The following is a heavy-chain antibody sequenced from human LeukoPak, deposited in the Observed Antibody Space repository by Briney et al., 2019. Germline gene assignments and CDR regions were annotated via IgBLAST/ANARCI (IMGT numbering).Heavy chain of an antibody. CDR2: IYTSGST. J-gene: IGHJ4*02. V-gene: IGHV4-4*07. D-gene: IGHD3-22*01. Sequence: SETLSLTCTVSGGSIGSYYWSWIRQPAGKGLEWIGRIYTSGSTNYNPSLKSRVTMSVDTSKNQFSLKLSSVTAADTAVYYCALLGSTYYYDSSGYVDYWGQGTLVTVSS. CDR1: GGSIGSYY. CDR3: ALLGSTYYYDSSGYVDY.